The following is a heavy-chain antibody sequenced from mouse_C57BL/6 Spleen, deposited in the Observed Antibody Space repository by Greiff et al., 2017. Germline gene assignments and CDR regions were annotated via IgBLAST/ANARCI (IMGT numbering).Heavy chain of an antibody. CDR1: GFTFSSYA. D-gene: IGHD2-5*01. CDR3: ARDPSNYEGYYFDY. Sequence: EVQVVESGGGLVKPGGSLKLSCAASGFTFSSYAMSWVRQTPEKRLEWVATISDGGSYTYYPDNVKGRFTISRDNAKNNLYLQMSHLKSENTTRYYCARDPSNYEGYYFDYWGQGTTLTVSS. V-gene: IGHV5-4*01. CDR2: ISDGGSYT. J-gene: IGHJ2*01.